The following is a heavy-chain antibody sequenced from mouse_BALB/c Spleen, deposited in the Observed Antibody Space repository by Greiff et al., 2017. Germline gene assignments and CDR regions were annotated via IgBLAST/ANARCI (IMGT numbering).Heavy chain of an antibody. J-gene: IGHJ4*01. Sequence: EVQLVESGGGLVKPGGSLKLSCAASGFTFSSYAMSWVRQSPEKRLEWVAEISSGGSYTYYPDTVTGRFTISRDNAKNTLYLEMSSLRSEDTAMYYCAREHYYGYNCYAMDYWGQGTSVTVSS. CDR2: ISSGGSYT. CDR3: AREHYYGYNCYAMDY. V-gene: IGHV5-9-4*01. D-gene: IGHD1-2*01. CDR1: GFTFSSYA.